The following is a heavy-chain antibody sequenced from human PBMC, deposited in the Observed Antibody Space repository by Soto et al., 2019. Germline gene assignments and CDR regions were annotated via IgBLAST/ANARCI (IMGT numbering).Heavy chain of an antibody. D-gene: IGHD3-3*01. Sequence: EVQLVESGGGLVQPGGSLRLSCAASGFTFSSYSMNWVRQAPGKGLEWVSYISSSSSTIYYADSVKGRFTISRDNAKNSLYLQMNSLRAEDTAVYYCARSHPDFWSTLIWWFDPWGQGTLVTVSS. CDR2: ISSSSSTI. CDR3: ARSHPDFWSTLIWWFDP. J-gene: IGHJ5*02. CDR1: GFTFSSYS. V-gene: IGHV3-48*01.